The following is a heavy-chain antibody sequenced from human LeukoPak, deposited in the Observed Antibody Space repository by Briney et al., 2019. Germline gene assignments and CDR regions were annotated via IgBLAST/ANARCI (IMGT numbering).Heavy chain of an antibody. Sequence: SETLSLTCTVSGGSISSYYWSWIRQPPGKGLEWIGYIYYSGSTNYNPSLKSRVTISVDTSKNQFSLKLSSVTAADTAVYYCARVRGSWLWDAFDIWGQGTMVTVSS. CDR1: GGSISSYY. CDR2: IYYSGST. J-gene: IGHJ3*02. D-gene: IGHD1-26*01. V-gene: IGHV4-59*01. CDR3: ARVRGSWLWDAFDI.